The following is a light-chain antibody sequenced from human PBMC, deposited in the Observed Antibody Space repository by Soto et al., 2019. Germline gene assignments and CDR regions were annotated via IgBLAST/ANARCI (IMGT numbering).Light chain of an antibody. CDR3: SSYTSSSTYV. CDR2: DVS. V-gene: IGLV2-14*01. J-gene: IGLJ1*01. Sequence: QSVLTQPASASGSPGQSITIACTGTSSDVGGYNYVSWYQQYPGKAPRLVISDVSNRPSGVSNRFSGSKSGNSASLTISGLQAEDEADYYCSSYTSSSTYVFGTGTKVTVL. CDR1: SSDVGGYNY.